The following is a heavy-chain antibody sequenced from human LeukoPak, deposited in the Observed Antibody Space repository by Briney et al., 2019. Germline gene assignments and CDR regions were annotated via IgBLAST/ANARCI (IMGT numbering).Heavy chain of an antibody. V-gene: IGHV3-21*01. Sequence: GGSLRLSCAASGFHFSSYAMNWVRQAPGKGLEWVSSIDNSGNYIYYGDSVKGRFTISRDNSKNTLYLQMNSLRAEDTAVYYCAKGSQYNILTGFIVGAMDDFDYWGQGTLVTVSS. CDR2: IDNSGNYI. D-gene: IGHD3-9*01. J-gene: IGHJ4*02. CDR3: AKGSQYNILTGFIVGAMDDFDY. CDR1: GFHFSSYA.